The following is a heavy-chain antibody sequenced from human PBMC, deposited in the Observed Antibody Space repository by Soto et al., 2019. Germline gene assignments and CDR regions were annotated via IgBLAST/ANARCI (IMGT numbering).Heavy chain of an antibody. CDR3: ARERTAMGPFDY. CDR2: INPSGGST. V-gene: IGHV1-46*01. J-gene: IGHJ4*02. D-gene: IGHD5-18*01. Sequence: QVQLVQSGAEVKKPGASVKVSCKASGYTFTSYYMHWVRQAPGQGLEWMGIINPSGGSTSYAQKCQGRVTMTRDTSTSTVYMELSSLRSEDTAVYYCARERTAMGPFDYWGQGTLVTVSS. CDR1: GYTFTSYY.